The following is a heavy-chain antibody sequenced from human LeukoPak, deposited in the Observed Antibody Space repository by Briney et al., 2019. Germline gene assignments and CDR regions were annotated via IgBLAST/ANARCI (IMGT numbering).Heavy chain of an antibody. D-gene: IGHD1-1*01. J-gene: IGHJ4*02. Sequence: GRSLRLSCAASGFTFSSYAMHWVRQAPGKGLEWVAVISYDGSNKYYADSVKGRFTISRDNSKNTLYLQMNSLRAEDTAVYYCARDVRLKLGIQLTHIFDYWGQGTLVTVSS. CDR3: ARDVRLKLGIQLTHIFDY. CDR2: ISYDGSNK. CDR1: GFTFSSYA. V-gene: IGHV3-30-3*01.